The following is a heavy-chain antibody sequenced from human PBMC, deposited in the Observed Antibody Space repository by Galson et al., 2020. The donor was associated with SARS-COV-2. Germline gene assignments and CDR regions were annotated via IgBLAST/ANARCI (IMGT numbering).Heavy chain of an antibody. CDR2: INPNSGGT. D-gene: IGHD1-26*01. CDR3: AGHPVGATKHYYGMDV. V-gene: IGHV1-2*02. CDR1: GYTFTGYY. Sequence: ASVKVSCKASGYTFTGYYMHWVRQAPGQGLEWMGWINPNSGGTNYAQKFQGRVTMTRDTSISTAYMELSRLRSDDTAVYYCAGHPVGATKHYYGMDVWGQGTTVTVSS. J-gene: IGHJ6*02.